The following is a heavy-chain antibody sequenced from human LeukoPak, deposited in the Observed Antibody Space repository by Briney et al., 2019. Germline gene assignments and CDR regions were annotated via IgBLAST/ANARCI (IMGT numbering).Heavy chain of an antibody. CDR1: GYSFTSYW. D-gene: IGHD3-10*01. CDR3: ARRSITMVRGVISDDAFDI. Sequence: GESLKISCKGSGYSFTSYWIGWVRQMPGKGLEGMGIIYPGDSDTRYSPSFQGQVTISAHQSISTAYLQWSSLKASDTAMYYCARRSITMVRGVISDDAFDIWGQGTMVTVSS. CDR2: IYPGDSDT. V-gene: IGHV5-51*01. J-gene: IGHJ3*02.